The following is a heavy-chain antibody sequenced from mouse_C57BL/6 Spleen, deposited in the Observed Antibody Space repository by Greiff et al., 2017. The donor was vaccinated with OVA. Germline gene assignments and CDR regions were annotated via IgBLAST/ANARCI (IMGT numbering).Heavy chain of an antibody. V-gene: IGHV1-80*01. Sequence: VKLVESGAELVKPGASVKISCKASGYAFSSYWMNWVKQRPGKGLEWIGQIYPGDGDTNYNGKFKGKATLTADKSSSTAYMQLSSLTSEDSAVYFCARRELGYYFDYWGQGTTLTVSS. CDR2: IYPGDGDT. D-gene: IGHD4-1*01. CDR3: ARRELGYYFDY. CDR1: GYAFSSYW. J-gene: IGHJ2*01.